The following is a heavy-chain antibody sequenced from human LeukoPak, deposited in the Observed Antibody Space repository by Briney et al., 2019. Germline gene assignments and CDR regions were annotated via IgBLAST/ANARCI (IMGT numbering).Heavy chain of an antibody. V-gene: IGHV4-34*01. CDR1: GGSFSGYY. CDR3: ARGLSPRINMVRGVRPPFRGVFDY. J-gene: IGHJ4*02. CDR2: INHSGST. D-gene: IGHD3-10*01. Sequence: KSSEALSLTCAVYGGSFSGYYWSWIRQPPGKGLGWIGEINHSGSTNYNPSLKSRVTISVDTSKNQFSLRLSSVTAADTAVYYCARGLSPRINMVRGVRPPFRGVFDYWGQGTLVTVSS.